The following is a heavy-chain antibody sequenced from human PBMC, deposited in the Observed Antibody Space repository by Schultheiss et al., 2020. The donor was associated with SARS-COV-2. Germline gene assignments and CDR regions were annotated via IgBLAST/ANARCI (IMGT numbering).Heavy chain of an antibody. CDR1: GGSISSGGYH. D-gene: IGHD1-1*01. CDR2: INHSGSA. CDR3: ARSGRYFQH. Sequence: SETLSLTCTVSGGSISSGGYHWSWIRQPPGKGLEWIGEINHSGSANHNPSLKSRVTISVDTSRNQFSLKVNSATAADTAVYYCARSGRYFQHWAQGTLVTVSS. J-gene: IGHJ1*01. V-gene: IGHV4-39*07.